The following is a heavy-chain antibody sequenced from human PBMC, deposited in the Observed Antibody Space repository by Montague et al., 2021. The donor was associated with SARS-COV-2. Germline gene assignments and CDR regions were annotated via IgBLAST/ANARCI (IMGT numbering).Heavy chain of an antibody. CDR1: GFTFSSYW. J-gene: IGHJ2*01. Sequence: SLRLSCAASGFTFSSYWIHWVRQAPGKGLVWVSRINSDGSSTSYADSVKGRFTISRDNAKNTLYLQMNSLRAEDTAVYYCAKRAISGWYLDWYLDLWGRGTLVTVSS. CDR3: AKRAISGWYLDWYLDL. V-gene: IGHV3-74*01. CDR2: INSDGSST. D-gene: IGHD6-19*01.